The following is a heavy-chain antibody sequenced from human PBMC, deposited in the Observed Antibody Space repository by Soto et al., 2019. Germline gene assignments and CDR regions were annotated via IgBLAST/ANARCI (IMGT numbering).Heavy chain of an antibody. CDR3: ARLGGPDTMFDP. V-gene: IGHV4-59*08. CDR1: DGSISNSY. D-gene: IGHD3-10*01. J-gene: IGHJ5*02. CDR2: IYSSGST. Sequence: SSETLSLTCTVSDGSISNSYWSWIRQSPVRGLEWIGYIYSSGSTNYNPSLESRVTISVDTSKNQFSLKLRSLSAADTAVYYCARLGGPDTMFDPWGPGTLVTVSS.